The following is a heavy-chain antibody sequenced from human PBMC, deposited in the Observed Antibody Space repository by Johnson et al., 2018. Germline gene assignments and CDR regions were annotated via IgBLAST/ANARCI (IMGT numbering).Heavy chain of an antibody. CDR2: IRSKAYGGTT. D-gene: IGHD3-3*01. CDR1: GFTFGDYA. CDR3: TRDVLRFLEWSRTAFDI. J-gene: IGHJ3*02. Sequence: VQLQESGGGLVKPGRSLRLSCTASGFTFGDYAMSWFRQAPGKGLEWVGFIRSKAYGGTTEYAASVKGRFTISRDDSKSIAYLQMNSLKTEDTAVYYCTRDVLRFLEWSRTAFDIWGQGTMVTVSS. V-gene: IGHV3-49*05.